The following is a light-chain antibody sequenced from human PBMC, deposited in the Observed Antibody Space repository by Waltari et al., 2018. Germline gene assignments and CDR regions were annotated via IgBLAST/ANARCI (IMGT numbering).Light chain of an antibody. CDR1: SYDVGTSTY. V-gene: IGLV2-8*01. CDR2: EVT. J-gene: IGLJ3*02. Sequence: QSALTQPPSASGSPGQSVTISCTGSSYDVGTSTYVCWYQQHPGKAPKLMIYEVTKRPSGVPDRFSGSRSGNTASLTVSGLQAEDEADYYCSSYAGNNIWVFGGGTRLAVL. CDR3: SSYAGNNIWV.